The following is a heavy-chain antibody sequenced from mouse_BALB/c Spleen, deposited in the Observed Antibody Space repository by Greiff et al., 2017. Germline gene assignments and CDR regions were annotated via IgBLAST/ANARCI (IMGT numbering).Heavy chain of an antibody. CDR1: GFSLTGYG. CDR3: ARDPYCGSSYDYFDY. Sequence: VQLKESGPGLVAPSQSLSITCTVSGFSLTGYGVNWVRQPPGKGLEWLGMIWGDGSTDYNSALKSRLSISKDNSKSQVFLKMNSLQTDDTARYYCARDPYCGSSYDYFDYWGQGTTLTVSS. J-gene: IGHJ2*01. D-gene: IGHD1-1*01. V-gene: IGHV2-6-7*01. CDR2: IWGDGST.